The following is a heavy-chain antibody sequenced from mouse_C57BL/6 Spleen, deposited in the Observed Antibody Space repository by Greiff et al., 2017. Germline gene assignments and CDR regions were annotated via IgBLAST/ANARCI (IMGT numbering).Heavy chain of an antibody. J-gene: IGHJ1*03. CDR2: IDPANGNT. Sequence: EVQLQQSVAELVRPGASVKLSCTASGFTIKNTYMHWVKQRPAQGLEWIGSIDPANGNTKYAPKFQGNATITADTSSNTAYLQLSSLTSEDTAIDYCARGLLPDWYVDVWGTGTTVTVSS. CDR3: ARGLLPDWYVDV. CDR1: GFTIKNTY. V-gene: IGHV14-3*01. D-gene: IGHD2-3*01.